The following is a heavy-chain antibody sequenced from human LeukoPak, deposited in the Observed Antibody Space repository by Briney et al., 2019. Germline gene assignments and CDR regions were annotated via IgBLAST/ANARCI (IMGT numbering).Heavy chain of an antibody. V-gene: IGHV3-7*01. D-gene: IGHD3-16*01. J-gene: IGHJ4*02. CDR1: GFTFSNAW. CDR3: ARDMKGSLDY. Sequence: QSGGSLRLSCAASGFTFSNAWMAWVRQAPGKGLEWVANIKQDGSTKQYVDSVRGRFTISRDNAKNSLYLQMNSLRAEDTGLYHCARDMKGSLDYWGQGTLVAVSS. CDR2: IKQDGSTK.